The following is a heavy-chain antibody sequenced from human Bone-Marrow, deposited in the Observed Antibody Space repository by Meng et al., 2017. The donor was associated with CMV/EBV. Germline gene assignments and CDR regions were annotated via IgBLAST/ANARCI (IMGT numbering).Heavy chain of an antibody. CDR1: GGTFSSYT. J-gene: IGHJ4*02. V-gene: IGHV1-2*02. CDR2: INPNSGGT. CDR3: AREGPGDGATYFFDY. Sequence: ASVKVSCKASGGTFSSYTISWVRQAPGQGLEWMGWINPNSGGTNYAQKFQGRVTMTRDTSISTAYMELSRLRSDDTAVYYCAREGPGDGATYFFDYWGQGTRVTVSS. D-gene: IGHD1-26*01.